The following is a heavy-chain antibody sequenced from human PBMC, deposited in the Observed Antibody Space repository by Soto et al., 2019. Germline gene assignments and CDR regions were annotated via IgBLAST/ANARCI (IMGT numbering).Heavy chain of an antibody. Sequence: QVQLVQSGAEVKKPGSSVKVSCKASGGTFSSYAISWVRQAPGQGLEWMGGIIPIFGPANYAQKFQGRVTITADESTSTAYMELSSLRSEDTAVYYCAREFGYGYSYHYYGMDVWGQGTTVTVSS. J-gene: IGHJ6*02. D-gene: IGHD5-18*01. CDR3: AREFGYGYSYHYYGMDV. CDR1: GGTFSSYA. V-gene: IGHV1-69*12. CDR2: IIPIFGPA.